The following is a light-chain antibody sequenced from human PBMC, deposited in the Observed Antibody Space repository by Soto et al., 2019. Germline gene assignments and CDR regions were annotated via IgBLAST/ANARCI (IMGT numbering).Light chain of an antibody. Sequence: QSVLTQTPSASGTPGQRVTISCSGGTFNIGINDVYWYQQLPGTAPKLLIYRNSRRPSGVPDRFSGSKSGTSATLGITGLQPGDEADYYCGTWDTSLSAGVFGGGTKLTVL. CDR3: GTWDTSLSAGV. J-gene: IGLJ2*01. V-gene: IGLV1-47*01. CDR2: RNS. CDR1: TFNIGIND.